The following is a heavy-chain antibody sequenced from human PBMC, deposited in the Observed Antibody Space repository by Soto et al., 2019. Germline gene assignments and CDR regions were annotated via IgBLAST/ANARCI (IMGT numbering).Heavy chain of an antibody. CDR2: IKQDGSEK. V-gene: IGHV3-7*01. Sequence: GGSLRLSCAASGFTFSSYWMSWVRQAPGKGLEWVANIKQDGSEKYYVDSVKGRFTISRDNAKNSLYLQMNSLRAEDTAVYYCARVSGDDYGDYDYLDYWGQGTLVTVSS. J-gene: IGHJ4*02. CDR3: ARVSGDDYGDYDYLDY. D-gene: IGHD4-17*01. CDR1: GFTFSSYW.